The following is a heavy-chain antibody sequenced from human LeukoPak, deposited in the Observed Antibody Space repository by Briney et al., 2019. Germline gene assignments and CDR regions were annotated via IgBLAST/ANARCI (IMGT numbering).Heavy chain of an antibody. J-gene: IGHJ4*02. CDR1: GFTFSDYY. V-gene: IGHV3-11*01. CDR3: ARGGHYDFWSGYYTACDY. CDR2: ISSSGSTI. D-gene: IGHD3-3*01. Sequence: PGGSLRLSCAASGFTFSDYYMSWIRQAPGKGLEWVLYISSSGSTIYYADSVKGRFTFSRDNAKNSLYLQMNSLRAEDTAVYYCARGGHYDFWSGYYTACDYWGQGTLVTVSS.